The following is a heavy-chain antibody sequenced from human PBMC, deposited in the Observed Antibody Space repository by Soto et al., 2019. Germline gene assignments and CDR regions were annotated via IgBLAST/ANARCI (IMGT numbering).Heavy chain of an antibody. D-gene: IGHD4-17*01. V-gene: IGHV4-39*01. CDR3: ASRSTVTYDY. CDR2: FYYSQST. Sequence: QLQLQESGPELVKPSETLSLNCTVSGGSLTSNSYYWGWIRQPPGKGLEWIGSFYYSQSTYFNPSLKSRVTISVETSKNQYSLKLSAVTAADTAVYYCASRSTVTYDYWGQGILVTVSS. J-gene: IGHJ4*02. CDR1: GGSLTSNSYY.